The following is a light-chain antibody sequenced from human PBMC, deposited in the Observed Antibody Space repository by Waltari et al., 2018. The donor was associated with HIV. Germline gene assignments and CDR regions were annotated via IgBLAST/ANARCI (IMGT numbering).Light chain of an antibody. V-gene: IGKV1-27*01. CDR2: AVS. CDR1: QGISNY. CDR3: QKYNSAPFT. J-gene: IGKJ3*01. Sequence: DIQMTQSPSSLCASVGHRVTITWRASQGISNYLAWYQQKPGRVPKLLLYAVSTLQSVVPSRFSGSGSGTDFTLTISSLQPDDVATYYCQKYNSAPFTFGPGTKVDIK.